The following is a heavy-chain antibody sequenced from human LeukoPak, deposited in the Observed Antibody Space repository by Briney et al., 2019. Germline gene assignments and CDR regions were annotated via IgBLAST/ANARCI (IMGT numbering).Heavy chain of an antibody. Sequence: SETLSLTCTVSGGSINSYYCSWIRQPPGKGLEWIGYIYYSGSTNYNPSLQTRVTISVDTSKNQFSLKLPSVTAADTPVYYGARPNTQRGWFDPWGQGTLVTVSS. CDR2: IYYSGST. CDR1: GGSINSYY. J-gene: IGHJ5*02. CDR3: ARPNTQRGWFDP. V-gene: IGHV4-59*08. D-gene: IGHD1-1*01.